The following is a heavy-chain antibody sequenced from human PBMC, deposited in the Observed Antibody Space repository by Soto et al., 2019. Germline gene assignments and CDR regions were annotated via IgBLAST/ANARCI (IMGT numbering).Heavy chain of an antibody. CDR3: ARDPGLTLCGVVTPFDS. J-gene: IGHJ4*02. D-gene: IGHD3-3*01. Sequence: EVQLVESGGGLVPPGGSLRLSCAASGFTFRSYSMNWVRQAPGKGLEWISHISSVTSTIYYADSVKGRFTISRDNAKNSVFLQMNSLRAEDTAVYYCARDPGLTLCGVVTPFDSWGQGTLVSVFS. CDR2: ISSVTSTI. CDR1: GFTFRSYS. V-gene: IGHV3-48*01.